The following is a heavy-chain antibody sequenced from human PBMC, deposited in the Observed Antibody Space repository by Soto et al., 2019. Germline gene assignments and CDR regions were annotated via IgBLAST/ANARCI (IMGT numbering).Heavy chain of an antibody. Sequence: QVQLQESGPGLVKPSETLSLTCTVSGDSISSYYWSWIRQPPGKGLEWIGYIYYSGSTNYNPSLKSRVTISVDTSKNQFSLKLSSVTAADKAVYYCTRGPGIAAIWGKGTLVTVSS. V-gene: IGHV4-59*01. CDR1: GDSISSYY. J-gene: IGHJ4*02. CDR2: IYYSGST. CDR3: TRGPGIAAI. D-gene: IGHD6-13*01.